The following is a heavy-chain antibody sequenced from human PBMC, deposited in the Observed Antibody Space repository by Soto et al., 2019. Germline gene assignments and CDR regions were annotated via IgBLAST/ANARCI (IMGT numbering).Heavy chain of an antibody. Sequence: EVQLVESGGGLVQPGGFLRLSCAASGFTFSSYDMHWVRQATGKGLEWVSAIGTAGDTYYPGSVKGRFTISRENAKNSLYLQMNSLRAGDTAVYYCARSSGGWYFDLWGRGTLVTVSS. CDR3: ARSSGGWYFDL. V-gene: IGHV3-13*01. D-gene: IGHD3-10*01. J-gene: IGHJ2*01. CDR2: IGTAGDT. CDR1: GFTFSSYD.